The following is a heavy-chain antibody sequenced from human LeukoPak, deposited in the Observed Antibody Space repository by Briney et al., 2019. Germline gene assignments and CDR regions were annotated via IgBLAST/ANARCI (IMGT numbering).Heavy chain of an antibody. CDR3: AREAFYDILTKNFDY. J-gene: IGHJ4*02. CDR1: GYTFTSYY. Sequence: GGSVKVSCKASGYTFTSYYMHWVRQAPGQGLEWMGIINPSGGSTIYAQKFQGRVTMTRDTSTSTVYMELSSLRSEDTAVYYCAREAFYDILTKNFDYWGQGTLVTVSS. V-gene: IGHV1-46*01. CDR2: INPSGGST. D-gene: IGHD3-9*01.